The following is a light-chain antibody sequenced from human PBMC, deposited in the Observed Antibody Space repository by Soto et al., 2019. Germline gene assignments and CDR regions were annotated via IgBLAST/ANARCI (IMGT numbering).Light chain of an antibody. V-gene: IGKV4-1*01. CDR3: QQYYTTPPT. CDR2: WAS. Sequence: DIVMTQSPDSLAVSLGERATINCKSSQSVLYSPNNKDYLAWYQQNPGQPPKLLIYWASARDSGVPDRVSGSGSGTDFSLTISSLQAEDVAVYHCQQYYTTPPTFGQGTKLAIK. CDR1: QSVLYSPNNKDY. J-gene: IGKJ2*01.